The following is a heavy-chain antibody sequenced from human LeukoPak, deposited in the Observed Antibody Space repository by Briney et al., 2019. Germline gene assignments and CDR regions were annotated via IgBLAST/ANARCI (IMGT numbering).Heavy chain of an antibody. CDR2: IIPILGIA. J-gene: IGHJ4*02. CDR3: ARGSEDYGDYLYYFDY. CDR1: GGTFSSYA. V-gene: IGHV1-69*10. Sequence: SVKVSCKASGGTFSSYAISWVRQAPGQGLEWMGGIIPILGIANYAQKFQGRVTITADKSTSTAYMELSSLRSEDTAVYYCARGSEDYGDYLYYFDYWGQGTLVTVSS. D-gene: IGHD4-17*01.